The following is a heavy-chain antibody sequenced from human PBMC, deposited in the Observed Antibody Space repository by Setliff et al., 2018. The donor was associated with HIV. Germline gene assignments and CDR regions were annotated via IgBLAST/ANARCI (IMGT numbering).Heavy chain of an antibody. D-gene: IGHD4-17*01. J-gene: IGHJ4*02. V-gene: IGHV1-8*02. CDR2: MNPNSGNT. Sequence: GASVKVSCKASGYTFTNYDINWVRQATGQGLEWVGWMNPNSGNTGYAQKFQGRVTMTRNTSRNTAYMELRSLRSGDTAMYYCAKAVPDYGDYYFDYWGQGTLVTVSS. CDR3: AKAVPDYGDYYFDY. CDR1: GYTFTNYD.